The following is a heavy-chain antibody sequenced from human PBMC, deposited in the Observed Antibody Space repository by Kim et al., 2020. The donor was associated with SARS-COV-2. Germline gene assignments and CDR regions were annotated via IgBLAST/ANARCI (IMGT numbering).Heavy chain of an antibody. V-gene: IGHV1-18*01. J-gene: IGHJ6*02. CDR1: GYTFTSYG. Sequence: ASVKVSCKASGYTFTSYGISWVRQAPGQGLEWMGWISAYNGNTNYAQKLQGRVTMTTDTSTSTAYMELRSLRSDDTAVYYCARVFENMVRGKDGMDVWGQGTTVTVSS. CDR2: ISAYNGNT. D-gene: IGHD3-10*01. CDR3: ARVFENMVRGKDGMDV.